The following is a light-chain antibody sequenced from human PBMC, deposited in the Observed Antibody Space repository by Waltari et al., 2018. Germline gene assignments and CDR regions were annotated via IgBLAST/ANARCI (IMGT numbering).Light chain of an antibody. V-gene: IGLV2-11*01. Sequence: QSALTQPRSVSGSPGQSVTISSPGTSSAIGRYNYVCWYQQHPGKAPKLLIYEVTERPSGVPDRFSASKSGNTASLTISGLQAEDEADYYCCSNAGSYEVFGGGTKLTVL. CDR1: SSAIGRYNY. CDR3: CSNAGSYEV. J-gene: IGLJ2*01. CDR2: EVT.